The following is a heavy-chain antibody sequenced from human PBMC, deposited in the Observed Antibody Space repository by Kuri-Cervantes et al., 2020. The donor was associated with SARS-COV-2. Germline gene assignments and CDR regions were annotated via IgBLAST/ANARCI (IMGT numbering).Heavy chain of an antibody. CDR1: GFTFSSYS. D-gene: IGHD3-10*01. Sequence: GESLKISCSASGFTFSSYSMNWVRQGPGKGLEWVLYISSSSSTIDYADSVKGRFTISRDNAKNLLYLQMNSLRAEDTAVYYCARSIWFGEGYYYMDVWGKGTTVTVSS. J-gene: IGHJ6*03. V-gene: IGHV3-48*01. CDR3: ARSIWFGEGYYYMDV. CDR2: ISSSSSTI.